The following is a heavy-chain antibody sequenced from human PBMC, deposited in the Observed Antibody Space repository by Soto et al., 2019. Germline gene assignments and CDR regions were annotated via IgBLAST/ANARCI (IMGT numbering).Heavy chain of an antibody. CDR2: VRGDNGHT. V-gene: IGHV1-18*01. D-gene: IGHD1-26*01. CDR3: AEDIAYCRSGNYYRDWFDP. J-gene: IGHJ5*02. CDR1: GYTFTTHG. Sequence: QVQLVQSGAEVKKPGASVKVSCKASGYTFTTHGISWVRQVPGQGLEWMGGVRGDNGHTNYAQSLQGSVTMTKDTSTNTAYMEQSIMRSDDTAVYYCAEDIAYCRSGNYYRDWFDPWGQGTLVTVSS.